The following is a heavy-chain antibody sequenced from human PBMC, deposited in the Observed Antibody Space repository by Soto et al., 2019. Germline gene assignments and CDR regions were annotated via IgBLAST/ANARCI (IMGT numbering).Heavy chain of an antibody. D-gene: IGHD6-19*01. J-gene: IGHJ6*03. CDR3: VLKQGPAPPDRPYYYYYYMDV. V-gene: IGHV4-39*01. CDR1: GGSISSSSYY. Sequence: SETLSLTCTVSGGSISSSSYYWGWIRQPPGKGLEWIGSIYYSGSTYYNPSLKSRVTISVDTSKKQFSLKLSSVTAADTAVYYCVLKQGPAPPDRPYYYYYYMDVWGKGTTVTVSS. CDR2: IYYSGST.